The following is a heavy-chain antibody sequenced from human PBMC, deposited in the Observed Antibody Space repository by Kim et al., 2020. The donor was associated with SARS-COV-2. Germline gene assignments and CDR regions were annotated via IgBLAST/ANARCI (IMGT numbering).Heavy chain of an antibody. Sequence: GGSLRLSCTISGFIFGDYPMSWVRQTPGKGLEWVGRIRTKDYGGTSEYSASVKGRFTISRDESTGIGYLQMKGLKTEDTGLYYCVRGREEQGAGYDIDYRGQGTLVT. J-gene: IGHJ4*02. CDR1: GFIFGDYP. D-gene: IGHD2-15*01. CDR2: IRTKDYGGTS. CDR3: VRGREEQGAGYDIDY. V-gene: IGHV3-49*04.